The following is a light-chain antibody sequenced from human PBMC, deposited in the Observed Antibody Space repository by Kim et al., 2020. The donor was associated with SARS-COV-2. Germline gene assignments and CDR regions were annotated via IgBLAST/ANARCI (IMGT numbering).Light chain of an antibody. CDR1: QSVSNY. Sequence: LFLAPGERATLSCRASQSVSNYLAWYQQKPGQAPRLLIYDSSNRATGIPARFIGSGSGTDFTLTISSLEPEDFAVYYCHQRSNWPTFGQGTKLEI. V-gene: IGKV3-11*01. CDR3: HQRSNWPT. CDR2: DSS. J-gene: IGKJ2*01.